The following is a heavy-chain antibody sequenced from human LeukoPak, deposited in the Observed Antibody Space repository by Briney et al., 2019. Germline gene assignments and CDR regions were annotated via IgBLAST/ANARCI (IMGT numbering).Heavy chain of an antibody. CDR3: ARTPTMKGWFDP. D-gene: IGHD3-22*01. CDR1: GFTFTRST. J-gene: IGHJ5*02. V-gene: IGHV1-58*02. CDR2: IVVGSGNT. Sequence: ASVKVSCKASGFTFTRSTMQWVRQARGQRLEWIGWIVVGSGNTNYAQKFQERVTITRDMSTSTAYMELSSLRSEDTAVYYCARTPTMKGWFDPWGQGTLVTVSS.